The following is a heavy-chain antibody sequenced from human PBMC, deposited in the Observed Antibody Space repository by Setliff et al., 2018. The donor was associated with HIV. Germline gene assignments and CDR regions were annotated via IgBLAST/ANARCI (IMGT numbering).Heavy chain of an antibody. CDR1: GGSISSGSYY. Sequence: SETLSLTCTVSGGSISSGSYYWSWIRQPAGKGLEWIGRIYTSGSTNYNPSLKSRVTMSVDTSKNQFSLKLSSVTAADTAVYYCARATLVATITPSTAYFDYWGQGTLVTVSS. CDR3: ARATLVATITPSTAYFDY. CDR2: IYTSGST. J-gene: IGHJ4*02. D-gene: IGHD5-12*01. V-gene: IGHV4-61*02.